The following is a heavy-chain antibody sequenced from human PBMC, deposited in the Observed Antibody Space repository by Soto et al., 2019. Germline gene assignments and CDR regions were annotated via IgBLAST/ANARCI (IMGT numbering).Heavy chain of an antibody. CDR1: GGSFTSNNW. CDR2: IYRTGST. J-gene: IGHJ4*02. D-gene: IGHD1-7*01. Sequence: PSGTLSLTCAVSGGSFTSNNWWTWVRQPPGQGLEWIGEIYRTGSTNYNPSLKSRVTISLDKSEKQISLKVTSLTAADTAVYYCASRDPGTSVDCWGQGTLVTVSS. V-gene: IGHV4-4*02. CDR3: ASRDPGTSVDC.